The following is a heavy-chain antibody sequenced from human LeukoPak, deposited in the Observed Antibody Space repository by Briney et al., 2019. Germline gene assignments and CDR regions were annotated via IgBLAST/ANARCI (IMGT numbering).Heavy chain of an antibody. CDR2: IRYDGSNK. Sequence: PGGSLRLSCAASGFTFSSYGMHWVRKAPGRGLEWVAFIRYDGSNKYYADSVKGRFTISRDNSKNTLYLQMNSLRAEDTAVYYCAKEYCSSTSCYSYFDYWGQGTLVTVSS. J-gene: IGHJ4*02. CDR1: GFTFSSYG. D-gene: IGHD2-2*01. V-gene: IGHV3-30*02. CDR3: AKEYCSSTSCYSYFDY.